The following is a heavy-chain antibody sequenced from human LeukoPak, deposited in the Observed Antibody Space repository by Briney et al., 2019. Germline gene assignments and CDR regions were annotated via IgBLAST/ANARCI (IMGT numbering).Heavy chain of an antibody. V-gene: IGHV3-23*01. Sequence: PGGSLRLSCAASGFTFSNYAMSWVRQAPGKWLEWVSSISGSGGNGDNTYYADSVKGRFTISRDNSKNTLCLQMESLRAEDTAVYYCAKGTQTHIAVAGQPHWGQRTLVTVSS. CDR3: AKGTQTHIAVAGQPH. D-gene: IGHD6-19*01. CDR1: GFTFSNYA. J-gene: IGHJ4*02. CDR2: ISGSGGNGDNT.